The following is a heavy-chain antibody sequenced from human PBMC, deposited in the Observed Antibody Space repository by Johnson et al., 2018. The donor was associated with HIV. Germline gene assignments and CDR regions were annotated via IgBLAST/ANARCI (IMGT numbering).Heavy chain of an antibody. J-gene: IGHJ3*02. CDR2: INWNGGST. D-gene: IGHD1-26*01. CDR1: RFTFDEYA. V-gene: IGHV3-20*04. Sequence: VQLVESGGVVVQPGGSLRLSCETSRFTFDEYAMHWVRQAPGKGLEWVSGINWNGGSTGYADSVKGRFTISRDNAKNSLYLQMNSLRAEDTAFYYCARSRGGSSEDAFDIWGQGTMVTVSS. CDR3: ARSRGGSSEDAFDI.